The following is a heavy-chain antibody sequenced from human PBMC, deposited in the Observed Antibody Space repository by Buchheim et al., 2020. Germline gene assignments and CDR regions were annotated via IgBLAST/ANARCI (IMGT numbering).Heavy chain of an antibody. CDR3: ARDRAVYDFWSGYYSFDY. CDR2: ISYDGSNK. CDR1: GFTFSSYA. D-gene: IGHD3-3*01. J-gene: IGHJ4*02. V-gene: IGHV3-30-3*01. Sequence: QVQLVESGGGVVQPGRSLRLSCAASGFTFSSYAMHWVRQAPGKGLEWVAVISYDGSNKYYADSVKGRFTISRDNSKTTLYLQMNSLRAEDTAVYYCARDRAVYDFWSGYYSFDYWGQGTL.